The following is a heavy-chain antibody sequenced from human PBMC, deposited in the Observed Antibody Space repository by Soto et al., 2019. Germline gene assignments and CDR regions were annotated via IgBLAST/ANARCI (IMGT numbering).Heavy chain of an antibody. CDR2: IYYNGRT. Sequence: QVQLRESGPGLVRPSQTLSLTCSVSGGSISMGGYYWTWIRQHPGKGLEWIGYIYYNGRTNYNPSLKSRLSMSVDTSKNQFSLNLKSLPVADTAVYYSARRKGSGRARDWFDRWGQGTLVTVSS. CDR1: GGSISMGGYY. D-gene: IGHD3-10*01. J-gene: IGHJ5*02. V-gene: IGHV4-31*03. CDR3: ARRKGSGRARDWFDR.